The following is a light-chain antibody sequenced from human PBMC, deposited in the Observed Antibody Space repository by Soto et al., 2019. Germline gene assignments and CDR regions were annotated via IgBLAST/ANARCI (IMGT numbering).Light chain of an antibody. J-gene: IGLJ3*02. CDR2: DVY. V-gene: IGLV2-14*03. Sequence: QSALTQPASVSGSPGQSITISCTGTGSDIGASNSVSWYQQHPGKAPKLIIYDVYNRPSGISHRFSGSRSGNTASLTMSGLQADDEADYYCNSYTTSNTRVFGGGTKLTVL. CDR1: GSDIGASNS. CDR3: NSYTTSNTRV.